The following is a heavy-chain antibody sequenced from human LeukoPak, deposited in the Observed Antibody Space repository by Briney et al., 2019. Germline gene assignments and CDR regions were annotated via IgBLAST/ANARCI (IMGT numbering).Heavy chain of an antibody. Sequence: PSETLSLTCTVSGGSISSYYCSWIRQPAGKGLEWNGRIYTSGSTNYNPSLKSRVTMSVDTSKNQFSLKLSSVTAADTAVYYCARDLDYGDYAYYYYGMDVWGQGTTVTVSS. CDR3: ARDLDYGDYAYYYYGMDV. CDR2: IYTSGST. D-gene: IGHD4-17*01. V-gene: IGHV4-4*07. J-gene: IGHJ6*02. CDR1: GGSISSYY.